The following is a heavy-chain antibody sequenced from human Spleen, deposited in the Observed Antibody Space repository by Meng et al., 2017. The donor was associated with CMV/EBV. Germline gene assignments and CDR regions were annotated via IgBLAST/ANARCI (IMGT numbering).Heavy chain of an antibody. D-gene: IGHD3-10*01. Sequence: GGSLRLSCAASGFTFDDYAMHWVRQAPGKGLEWVSGISWNSGSIGYADSVKGRFTISRDNAKNSLYLQMNSLRAEDMALYYCAKGNYYGSGSLEDWGQGTLVTVSS. CDR1: GFTFDDYA. CDR2: ISWNSGSI. CDR3: AKGNYYGSGSLED. J-gene: IGHJ4*02. V-gene: IGHV3-9*03.